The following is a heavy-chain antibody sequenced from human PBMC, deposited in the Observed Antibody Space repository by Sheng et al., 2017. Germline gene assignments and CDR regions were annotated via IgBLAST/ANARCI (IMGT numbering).Heavy chain of an antibody. CDR2: ISWNSGSI. CDR3: AKXGRVSSGSFNRYYYYGMDV. J-gene: IGHJ6*02. D-gene: IGHD1-26*01. V-gene: IGHV3-9*01. Sequence: EVQLVESGGGLVQPGRSLRLSCAASGFTFDDYAMHWVRQAPGKGLEWVSGISWNSGSIGYADSVKGRFTISRDNAKNSLYLQMNSLRAEDTALYYCAKXGRVSSGSFNRYYYYGMDVWDQGP. CDR1: GFTFDDYA.